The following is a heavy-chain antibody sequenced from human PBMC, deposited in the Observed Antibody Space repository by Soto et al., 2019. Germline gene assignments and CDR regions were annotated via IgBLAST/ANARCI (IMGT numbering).Heavy chain of an antibody. CDR3: ARGLATLPVFAFDI. J-gene: IGHJ3*02. CDR1: GVSLSTSGVC. V-gene: IGHV2-5*01. D-gene: IGHD1-1*01. CDR2: VYWNDDK. Sequence: CGPTLVNPTQTLTLTCTLSGVSLSTSGVCLGWIRQTPGKALEWLALVYWNDDKHYSPSLKSRLTITKDTSKNQAILTMTNMDPVDTATYYCARGLATLPVFAFDIWGQGTVVAAS.